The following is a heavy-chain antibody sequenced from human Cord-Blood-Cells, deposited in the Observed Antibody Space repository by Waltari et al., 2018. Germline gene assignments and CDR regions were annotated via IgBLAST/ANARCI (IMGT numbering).Heavy chain of an antibody. J-gene: IGHJ3*02. Sequence: VQLVESGGGVVQPGRSLRLSVAPSGFTFSSHGLHGVRQAPGKGLEWVAVIWYDGSNKYYADSVKGRFTISRDNSKNTLYLQMNSLRAEDTAVYYCARDLWGSDAFDIWGQGTMVTVSS. CDR2: IWYDGSNK. CDR1: GFTFSSHG. V-gene: IGHV3-33*01. D-gene: IGHD7-27*01. CDR3: ARDLWGSDAFDI.